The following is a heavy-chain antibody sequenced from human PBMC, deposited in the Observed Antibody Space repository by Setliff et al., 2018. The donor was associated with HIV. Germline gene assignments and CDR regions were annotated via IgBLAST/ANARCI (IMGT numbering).Heavy chain of an antibody. V-gene: IGHV4-39*07. Sequence: SETLSLTCNVSGGSFIGSSLQSTWIRQAPGKGLEWIWDIAYSGTTMYFNYNPSLESRLSLSEDTSRHQFSLKLTSVTADDTGIYYCARGPPFAYWGQGLLVTVSS. J-gene: IGHJ4*02. CDR3: ARGPPFAY. CDR2: IAYSGTTMYF. CDR1: GGSFIGSSLQ.